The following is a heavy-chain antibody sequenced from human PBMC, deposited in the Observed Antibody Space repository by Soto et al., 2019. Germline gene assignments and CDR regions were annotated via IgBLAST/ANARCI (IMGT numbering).Heavy chain of an antibody. CDR1: GGSISSGDYN. CDR2: IYYSGST. V-gene: IGHV4-30-4*01. D-gene: IGHD6-6*01. J-gene: IGHJ4*02. Sequence: QVQLQESGPGLVKPSQTLSLTCTVSGGSISSGDYNWSWIRQPPGKGLEWIGYIYYSGSTYYNPSLKSRDTISVDTSKNQFSLKLSSVPAADTAVYCCAESIAALPYCDYWGQGTLVAVSS. CDR3: AESIAALPYCDY.